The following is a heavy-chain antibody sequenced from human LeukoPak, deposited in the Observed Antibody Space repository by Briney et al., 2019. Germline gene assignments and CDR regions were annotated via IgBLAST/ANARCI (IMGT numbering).Heavy chain of an antibody. D-gene: IGHD3-22*01. Sequence: GGSLRLSCAASGFTFSSYAMCWVRQAPGKGLEWVSAISGSVGSTYYAESVKGRFTISRDNSKNTLYLQMNSLRAEDTAVYYCAKDLYYYDSSGLALFAFDIWGQGTMVTVSS. CDR3: AKDLYYYDSSGLALFAFDI. CDR2: ISGSVGST. V-gene: IGHV3-23*01. CDR1: GFTFSSYA. J-gene: IGHJ3*02.